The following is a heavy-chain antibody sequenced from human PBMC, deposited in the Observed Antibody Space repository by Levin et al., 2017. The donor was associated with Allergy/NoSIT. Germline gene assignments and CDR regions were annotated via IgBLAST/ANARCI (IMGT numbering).Heavy chain of an antibody. CDR2: IDPFSGDT. CDR3: ARFSPTYQLLENPPKDFYSVLAV. V-gene: IGHV1-2*02. Sequence: GASVKVSCKASGYTFTGYYVHWVRQAPGQGLEWMGWIDPFSGDTNYAQKFQGKVTMTRDTMNTAYLELSRLRSDDTAVYYCARFSPTYQLLENPPKDFYSVLAVWGQGTTVIVS. D-gene: IGHD2-2*01. J-gene: IGHJ6*02. CDR1: GYTFTGYY.